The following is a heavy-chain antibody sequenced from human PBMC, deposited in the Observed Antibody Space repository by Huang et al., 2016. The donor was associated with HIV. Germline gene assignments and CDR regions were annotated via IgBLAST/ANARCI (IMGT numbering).Heavy chain of an antibody. Sequence: QEQLVESGGGVVQPGGSLRLSCATSGFSFSHYGMSWVRRARGKGLGGVAFIRFDGGNKHYADSAKGRFTISRDNSKKMLFLEMNSLRGDDTAFYYCATDLGGYSFDYWGQGALVSVSS. CDR1: GFSFSHYG. D-gene: IGHD2-21*02. J-gene: IGHJ4*02. CDR2: IRFDGGNK. V-gene: IGHV3-30*02. CDR3: ATDLGGYSFDY.